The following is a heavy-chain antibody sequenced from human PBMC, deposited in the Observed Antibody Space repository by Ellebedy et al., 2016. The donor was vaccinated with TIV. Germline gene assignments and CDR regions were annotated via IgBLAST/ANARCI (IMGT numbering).Heavy chain of an antibody. CDR1: GGSITTGTY. CDR3: ARSTGFFSLDY. V-gene: IGHV4/OR15-8*02. D-gene: IGHD1-1*01. Sequence: SETLSLXCAVSGGSITTGTYWCWVRQPPGAGLEWTGEISHTGDTKYNPSLKTRVTISIDKSKNQFSLRLNSVTAADTALYYCARSTGFFSLDYWGQGTLVTVSS. CDR2: ISHTGDT. J-gene: IGHJ4*02.